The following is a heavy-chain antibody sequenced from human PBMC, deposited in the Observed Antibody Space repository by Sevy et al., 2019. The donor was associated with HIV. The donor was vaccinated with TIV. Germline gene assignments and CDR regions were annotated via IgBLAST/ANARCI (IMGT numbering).Heavy chain of an antibody. CDR2: IYYSGST. V-gene: IGHV4-59*01. J-gene: IGHJ4*02. D-gene: IGHD3-22*01. CDR1: GGSISSYY. CDR3: ARVYDSSGYYFQFDY. Sequence: SETLSLTCTVPGGSISSYYWSWIRQPPGKGLEWIGYIYYSGSTNYNPSLKSRVTISVDTSKNQFSLKLGSVTTADTAVYYCARVYDSSGYYFQFDYWGQGTLVTVSS.